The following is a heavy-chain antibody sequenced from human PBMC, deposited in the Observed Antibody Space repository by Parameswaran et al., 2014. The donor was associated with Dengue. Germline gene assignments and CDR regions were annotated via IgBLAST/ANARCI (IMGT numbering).Heavy chain of an antibody. J-gene: IGHJ4*02. CDR1: GGSVSSGSYY. V-gene: IGHV4-61*01. D-gene: IGHD3-22*01. Sequence: SETLSLTCTVSGGSVSSGSYYWSWIRQPPGKGLEWIGYIYYSGSTNYNPSLKSRVTISVDTSKNQFSLKLSSVTAADTAVYYCASEYLLNDYYDSSGYIYWGQGTLVTVSS. CDR3: ASEYLLNDYYDSSGYIY. CDR2: IYYSGST.